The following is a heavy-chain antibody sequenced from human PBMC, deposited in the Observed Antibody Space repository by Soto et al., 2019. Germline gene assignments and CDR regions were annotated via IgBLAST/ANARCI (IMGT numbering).Heavy chain of an antibody. CDR3: ARGDPESRYCSGGSCHPYYYYGMDV. CDR2: SNAGNGNT. V-gene: IGHV1-3*02. CDR1: GYTFTSYA. J-gene: IGHJ6*02. D-gene: IGHD2-15*01. Sequence: VASVKVSCKASGYTFTSYAMHWVRQAPGQRLEWMGWSNAGNGNTKYSQEFQGRVTITRDTSASTAYMELSSLRSEDMAVYYCARGDPESRYCSGGSCHPYYYYGMDVWGQGTTVTVSS.